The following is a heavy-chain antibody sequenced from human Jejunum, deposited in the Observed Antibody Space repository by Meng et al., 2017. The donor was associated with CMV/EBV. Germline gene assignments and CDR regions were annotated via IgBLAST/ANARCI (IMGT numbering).Heavy chain of an antibody. CDR2: INTITGNP. Sequence: QVQLVQSGSELKKPGASVKISCKASGYTFTNHAIVWVRQAPGQGLEWMGWINTITGNPAYAQDFTGRFVFSLDTAVSTAYLQISSLKAEDTAVYYCARELPATNLNNSYWGQGTLVTVSS. V-gene: IGHV7-4-1*02. CDR3: ARELPATNLNNSY. CDR1: GYTFTNHA. J-gene: IGHJ4*02. D-gene: IGHD6-25*01.